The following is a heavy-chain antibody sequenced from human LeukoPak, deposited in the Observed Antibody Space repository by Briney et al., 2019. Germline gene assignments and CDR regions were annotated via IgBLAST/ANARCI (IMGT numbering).Heavy chain of an antibody. CDR1: GFTFSSYA. Sequence: GRSLRLSCAASGFTFSSYAMHWVRQAPGKGLEWVAVISYDGSNKYYADSVKGRFTISRDNSKNTLYLQMNSLRAEDTAVYYCAKDMSVGHNGGYFDYWGQGTLVTVSS. D-gene: IGHD4-23*01. CDR2: ISYDGSNK. J-gene: IGHJ4*02. V-gene: IGHV3-30*04. CDR3: AKDMSVGHNGGYFDY.